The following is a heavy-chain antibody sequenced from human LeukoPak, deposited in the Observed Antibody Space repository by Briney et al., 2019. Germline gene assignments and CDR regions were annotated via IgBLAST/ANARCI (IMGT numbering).Heavy chain of an antibody. CDR3: ARTTEGGYTYDYFYYYYMDV. J-gene: IGHJ6*03. CDR1: GGSTSGYY. CDR2: IYYSGNT. V-gene: IGHV4-59*01. D-gene: IGHD5-18*01. Sequence: SETLSLTCSVSGGSTSGYYWSWIRQPPGKGLEWIGYIYYSGNTNYNPSLKSRVTISVDTSKNQFSLKLSSVTAADTAVYYCARTTEGGYTYDYFYYYYMDVWGKGTTVTISS.